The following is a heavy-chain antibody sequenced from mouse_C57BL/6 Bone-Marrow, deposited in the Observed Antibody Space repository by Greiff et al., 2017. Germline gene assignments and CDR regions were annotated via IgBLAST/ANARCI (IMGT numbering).Heavy chain of an antibody. J-gene: IGHJ1*03. CDR3: ALPNWYFDV. CDR2: IDPSDSYT. Sequence: QVQLQQSGPELVMPGASVKLSCKASGYTFTSYWMHWVKQRPGQGLEWIGEIDPSDSYTNYNQKFTGKSTLTVDKSSSTAYMQLSSLTSEDSAVYYCALPNWYFDVWGTGTTVTVSS. CDR1: GYTFTSYW. V-gene: IGHV1-69*01. D-gene: IGHD5-1*01.